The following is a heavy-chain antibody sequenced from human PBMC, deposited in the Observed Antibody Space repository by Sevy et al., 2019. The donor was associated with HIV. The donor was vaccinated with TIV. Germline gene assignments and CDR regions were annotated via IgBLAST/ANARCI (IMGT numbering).Heavy chain of an antibody. D-gene: IGHD3-3*01. CDR1: GYTFTGYY. Sequence: ASVKVSCKASGYTFTGYYMHWVRQAPGQGLEWMGWINPNSGGTNYAQKFQGRVTMTRDTSISTAYMERRRLRSDDTALYYCARAGPTIFGVVISARGQGTLVTVSS. J-gene: IGHJ4*02. CDR2: INPNSGGT. V-gene: IGHV1-2*02. CDR3: ARAGPTIFGVVISA.